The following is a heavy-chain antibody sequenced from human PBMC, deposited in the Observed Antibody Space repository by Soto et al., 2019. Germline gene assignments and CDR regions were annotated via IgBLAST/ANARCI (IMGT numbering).Heavy chain of an antibody. J-gene: IGHJ6*02. D-gene: IGHD3-10*01. CDR1: GXTFRSYR. Sequence: GSLRLAGAASGXTFRSYRMSWVRQTPGRGLEWLAIIKYDGSKEYYADSVKGRFSISRDNSNNTLDLQMNSLRADESAVYYCARDRTYYGSGEVGMDVWGQGTTVTVSS. CDR3: ARDRTYYGSGEVGMDV. V-gene: IGHV3-33*07. CDR2: IKYDGSKE.